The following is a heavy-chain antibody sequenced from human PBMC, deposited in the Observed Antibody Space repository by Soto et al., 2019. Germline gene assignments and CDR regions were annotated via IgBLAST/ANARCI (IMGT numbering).Heavy chain of an antibody. D-gene: IGHD2-21*01. Sequence: QVQLVESEGGVVHPGKSLRLSCAASGFTFSSCAMHWVRQAPAKGLEWVAVISYDGINKYYADSVKGRFTISRDNSNNTLYLQMSSLTTEDTAVYYCARDLFSDRAPQPNYDGLDVWGQGTTVTVSS. CDR1: GFTFSSCA. J-gene: IGHJ6*02. CDR3: ARDLFSDRAPQPNYDGLDV. CDR2: ISYDGINK. V-gene: IGHV3-30-3*01.